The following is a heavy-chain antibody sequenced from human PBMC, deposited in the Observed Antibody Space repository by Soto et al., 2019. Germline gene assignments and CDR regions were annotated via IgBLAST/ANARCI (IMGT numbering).Heavy chain of an antibody. CDR3: ARDYRGYMDV. Sequence: SETLSLTCTVSGGSISSYYWSWIRQPPGKGLEWIGYIYYSGSTNYNPSLKSRVTISVDTSKNQFSLKLSSVTAADTAVYYCARDYRGYMDVWGKGTTVTVSS. V-gene: IGHV4-59*01. J-gene: IGHJ6*03. CDR1: GGSISSYY. CDR2: IYYSGST. D-gene: IGHD3-10*01.